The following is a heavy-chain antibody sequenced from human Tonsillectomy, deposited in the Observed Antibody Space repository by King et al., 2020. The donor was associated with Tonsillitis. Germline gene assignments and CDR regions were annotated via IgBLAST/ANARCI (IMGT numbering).Heavy chain of an antibody. CDR2: INPNSGGT. CDR1: GYTFNGYY. D-gene: IGHD2-15*01. Sequence: QLVQSGAEVKKPGASVKVSCKASGYTFNGYYMHWVRQAPGQGLEWMGWINPNSGGTNYAQKFQGRVTMTRDTSISTAYMELSRLRSDETAVYYCSCYCSGGSCYYNWFDPWGQGTLVTVSS. J-gene: IGHJ5*02. CDR3: SCYCSGGSCYYNWFDP. V-gene: IGHV1-2*02.